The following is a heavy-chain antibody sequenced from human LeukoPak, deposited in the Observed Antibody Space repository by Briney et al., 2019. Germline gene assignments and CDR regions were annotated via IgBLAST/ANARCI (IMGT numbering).Heavy chain of an antibody. Sequence: SETLSLTCTVSGYSISSGYYWGWIRQPPGKGLEWIGYIYYSGSTNYNPSLKSRVTISVDTSKNQFSLKLSSVTAADTAVYYCAPRNGYCSSTSCPNWFDPWGQGTLVTVSS. J-gene: IGHJ5*02. V-gene: IGHV4-61*05. CDR2: IYYSGST. CDR3: APRNGYCSSTSCPNWFDP. D-gene: IGHD2-2*03. CDR1: GYSISSGYY.